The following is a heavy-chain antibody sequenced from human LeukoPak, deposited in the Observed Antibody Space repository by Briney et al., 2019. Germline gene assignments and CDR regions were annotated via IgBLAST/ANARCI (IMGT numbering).Heavy chain of an antibody. D-gene: IGHD2-2*01. J-gene: IGHJ4*02. CDR2: ISSSGSTI. CDR1: GFTFSSYS. Sequence: GGSLRLSCAASGFTFSSYSMNWVRQAPGKGLEWVSYISSSGSTIYYADSVKGRFTISRDNAENSLYLQMNSLRAEDTAVYYCARDTGSTSSYGSDYWGQGTLVTVSS. CDR3: ARDTGSTSSYGSDY. V-gene: IGHV3-48*01.